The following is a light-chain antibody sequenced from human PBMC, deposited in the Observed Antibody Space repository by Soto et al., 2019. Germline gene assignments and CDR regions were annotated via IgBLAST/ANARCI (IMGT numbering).Light chain of an antibody. CDR1: QGVSSN. Sequence: EIVLTQSPATLSVSPGERATLSCRASQGVSSNLAWYQQKPGQGPRLLIYGASTRATGIPARFSGSGSGTEFTLNISSLQPEDFALYYCQKYNNRPPRGTFCQGTKVEFK. J-gene: IGKJ1*01. CDR3: QKYNNRPPRGT. CDR2: GAS. V-gene: IGKV3-15*01.